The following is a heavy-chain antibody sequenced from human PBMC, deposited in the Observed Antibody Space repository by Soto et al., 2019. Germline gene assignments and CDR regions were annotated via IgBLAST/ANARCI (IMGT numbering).Heavy chain of an antibody. CDR1: GFSVSTSH. V-gene: IGHV3-53*01. CDR2: IYSGGAT. Sequence: GGSLRLSCAAAGFSVSTSHISWVRQAPGKGLEWVSVIYSGGATHYAVSVKGRLIISRDKSKNTVDLQMNSLRAEDTAVYYCVRTGYGKNYFDYWGQGALVTVSS. J-gene: IGHJ4*02. CDR3: VRTGYGKNYFDY. D-gene: IGHD5-12*01.